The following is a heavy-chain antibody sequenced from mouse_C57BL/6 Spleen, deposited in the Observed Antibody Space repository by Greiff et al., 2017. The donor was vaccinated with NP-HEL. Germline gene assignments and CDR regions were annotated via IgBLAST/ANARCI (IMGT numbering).Heavy chain of an antibody. D-gene: IGHD1-1*01. CDR1: GYTFTTYP. CDR3: ARPMDYYGSSFAY. CDR2: FHPYNDDT. J-gene: IGHJ3*01. Sequence: VQLQQSGAELVRPGASVKMSCKASGYTFTTYPIEWMKQNHGKSLEWIGNFHPYNDDTKYNEKFKGKATLTVEKSSSTVYLELSRLTSDDAAVYYCARPMDYYGSSFAYWGQGTLVTVSA. V-gene: IGHV1-47*01.